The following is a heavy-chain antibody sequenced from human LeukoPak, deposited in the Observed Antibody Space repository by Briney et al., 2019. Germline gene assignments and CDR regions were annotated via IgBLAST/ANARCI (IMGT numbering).Heavy chain of an antibody. D-gene: IGHD3-3*01. J-gene: IGHJ4*02. CDR2: IHYIGNT. CDR1: GDSIGTSGYY. V-gene: IGHV4-31*03. Sequence: TLSLTCTVSGDSIGTSGYYWSWIRQHPGTGLEWIAYIHYIGNTYYNPSLESRVTMSVDTSSNQFSLNVASVTAADTAVYYCARVRDDYFFDYWGRGILVTVSS. CDR3: ARVRDDYFFDY.